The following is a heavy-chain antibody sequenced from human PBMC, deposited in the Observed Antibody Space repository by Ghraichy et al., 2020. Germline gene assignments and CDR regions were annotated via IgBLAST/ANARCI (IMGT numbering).Heavy chain of an antibody. CDR2: IYYSGST. V-gene: IGHV4-59*08. Sequence: GSLSLTCTVSGGSISSYYWSWIRQPPGKGLEWIGYIYYSGSTNYNPSLKSRVTISVDTSKNQFSLKLSSVTAADTAVYYCARATGYCSGGSCFHWFDPWGQGTLVTVSS. CDR3: ARATGYCSGGSCFHWFDP. D-gene: IGHD2-15*01. J-gene: IGHJ5*02. CDR1: GGSISSYY.